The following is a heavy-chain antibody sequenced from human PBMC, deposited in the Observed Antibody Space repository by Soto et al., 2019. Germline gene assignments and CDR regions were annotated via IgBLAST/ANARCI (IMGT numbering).Heavy chain of an antibody. Sequence: GGSLRLSCAASGFTFSSYWMSWVRQAPGKGLEWVANIKQDGSEKYYVDSVKGRFTISRDNAKNSLYLQMNSLRAEDTAVYYCARDLTPPSILLWFGELDYWGQGTLVTVSS. CDR1: GFTFSSYW. V-gene: IGHV3-7*01. CDR2: IKQDGSEK. J-gene: IGHJ4*02. D-gene: IGHD3-10*01. CDR3: ARDLTPPSILLWFGELDY.